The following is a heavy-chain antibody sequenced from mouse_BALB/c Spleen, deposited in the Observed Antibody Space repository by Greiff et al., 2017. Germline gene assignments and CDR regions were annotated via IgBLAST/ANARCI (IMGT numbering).Heavy chain of an antibody. V-gene: IGHV5-4*02. D-gene: IGHD2-4*01. J-gene: IGHJ4*01. CDR2: ISDGGSYT. Sequence: EVHLVESGGGLVKPGGSLKLSCAASGFTFSDYYMYWVRQTPEKRLEWVATISDGGSYTYYPDSVKGRFTISRDNAKNNLYLQMSSLKSEDTAMYYCARGGYDYDDGVGAMDYWGQGTSVTVSA. CDR1: GFTFSDYY. CDR3: ARGGYDYDDGVGAMDY.